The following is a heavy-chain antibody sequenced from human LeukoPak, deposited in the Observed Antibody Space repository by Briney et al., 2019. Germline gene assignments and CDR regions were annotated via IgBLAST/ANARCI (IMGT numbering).Heavy chain of an antibody. Sequence: SENLSLTCTVSGGSISSYYWSWIRQPAGKGLEWMGRIYNSGTTNYNPSLNSRVTISTDMSKNQISLKLSSVTAADTAVYYCARQTFGVLYFDSWGQGTLVVVSS. V-gene: IGHV4-4*07. D-gene: IGHD3-10*01. CDR1: GGSISSYY. J-gene: IGHJ4*02. CDR3: ARQTFGVLYFDS. CDR2: IYNSGTT.